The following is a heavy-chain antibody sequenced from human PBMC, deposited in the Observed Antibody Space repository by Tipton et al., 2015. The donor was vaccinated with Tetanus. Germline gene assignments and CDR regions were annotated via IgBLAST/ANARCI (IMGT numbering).Heavy chain of an antibody. Sequence: TLSLTCTVSGGSLRSGDHYWSWIRQPPGKGLEWLAYISASGGTNSNYSLKSRITISRDTSKNQFSLKLASVTAADTAMYYCARGSDIVVVPGVTRADWFDPWGQGTLVTVSS. V-gene: IGHV4-61*08. CDR3: ARGSDIVVVPGVTRADWFDP. J-gene: IGHJ5*02. CDR1: GGSLRSGDHY. CDR2: ISASGGT. D-gene: IGHD2-2*01.